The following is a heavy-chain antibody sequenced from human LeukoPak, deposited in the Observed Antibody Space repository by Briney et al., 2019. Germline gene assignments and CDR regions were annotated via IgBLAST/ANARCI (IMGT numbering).Heavy chain of an antibody. CDR1: GGSIMVAAYS. V-gene: IGHV4-30-2*01. CDR3: ARGYGDNSGAFDV. D-gene: IGHD4-23*01. Sequence: SETLSLTCTVSGGSIMVAAYSWSWIRQPPGKGLEWIGYIYYSGRTYYNPSLKSRVTISLDRSKNQFSLKLSSVTAADTAVYFCARGYGDNSGAFDVWGQGTVVTVSS. CDR2: IYYSGRT. J-gene: IGHJ3*01.